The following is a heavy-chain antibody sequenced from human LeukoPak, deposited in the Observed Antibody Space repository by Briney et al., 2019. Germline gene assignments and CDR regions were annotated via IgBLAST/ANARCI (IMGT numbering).Heavy chain of an antibody. CDR3: ARDLTAVRGVI. V-gene: IGHV1-46*01. CDR2: INPSGGST. J-gene: IGHJ4*02. Sequence: GSVKLSCKASGGTFSSYSISWVRQAPGQGLEWMGMINPSGGSTTYAQKFQGRVTMTRDTSTTTFYMELSSLRSEDTAVYYCARDLTAVRGVIWGQRTLVTVSS. CDR1: GGTFSSYS. D-gene: IGHD3-10*01.